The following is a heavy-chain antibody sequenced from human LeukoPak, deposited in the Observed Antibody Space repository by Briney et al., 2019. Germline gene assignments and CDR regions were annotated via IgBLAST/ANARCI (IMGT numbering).Heavy chain of an antibody. CDR2: ISSTGYTT. CDR1: GFTFDDYE. D-gene: IGHD3-3*01. V-gene: IGHV3-48*03. CDR3: ARADAYWSGYHFDH. Sequence: GGSLRLSCAASGFTFDDYEMHWVRQAPGKGLEWVSHISSTGYTTFYADSVKGRFTISRDNAKNSLHLQMNSLGVEDTAVYYCARADAYWSGYHFDHWGQGTLVTVSS. J-gene: IGHJ4*02.